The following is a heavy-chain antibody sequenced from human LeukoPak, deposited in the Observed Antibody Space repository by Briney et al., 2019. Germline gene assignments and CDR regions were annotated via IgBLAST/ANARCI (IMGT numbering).Heavy chain of an antibody. Sequence: PGGSLRLSCASSGFTFSTYNMNWVRQAPGKGLEWVSHITSSSTNICYADSVKGRFTISRDNAKNALSLQMNSLRDEDTAVYYCARDYSGGITIFGVAYYYGMDVWGQGTAVTVSS. CDR2: ITSSSTNI. CDR1: GFTFSTYN. D-gene: IGHD3-3*01. V-gene: IGHV3-48*02. CDR3: ARDYSGGITIFGVAYYYGMDV. J-gene: IGHJ6*02.